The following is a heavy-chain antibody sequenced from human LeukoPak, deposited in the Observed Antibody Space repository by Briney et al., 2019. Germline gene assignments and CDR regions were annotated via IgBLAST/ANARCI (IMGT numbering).Heavy chain of an antibody. CDR3: ARGGSSSYYDSSGLGDY. D-gene: IGHD3-22*01. V-gene: IGHV1-8*02. Sequence: ASVKVSCKASGGTFSSYAISWVRQATGQGLEWMGWMNPNSGNTGYAQKFQGRVTMTRNTSISTAYMELSSLRSEDTAVYYCARGGSSSYYDSSGLGDYWGQGTLVTVSS. J-gene: IGHJ4*02. CDR2: MNPNSGNT. CDR1: GGTFSSYA.